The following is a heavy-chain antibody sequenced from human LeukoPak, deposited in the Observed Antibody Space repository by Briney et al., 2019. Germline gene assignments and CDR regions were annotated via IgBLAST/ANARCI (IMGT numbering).Heavy chain of an antibody. CDR3: ARLYYDILTGYPAHVDY. V-gene: IGHV4-39*01. J-gene: IGHJ4*02. D-gene: IGHD3-9*01. CDR1: GGSISSRSYY. CDR2: IYYSGST. Sequence: SETLSLTCTVSGGSISSRSYYWGWIRLPPGKGLEWIGSIYYSGSTYHKPSLKSRVTISVDTSKNQFSLNLSSVTAADTAVYYCARLYYDILTGYPAHVDYWGQGTLVTVSS.